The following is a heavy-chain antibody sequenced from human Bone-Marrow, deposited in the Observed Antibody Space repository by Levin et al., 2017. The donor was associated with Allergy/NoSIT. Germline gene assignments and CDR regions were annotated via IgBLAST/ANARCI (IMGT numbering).Heavy chain of an antibody. J-gene: IGHJ4*02. CDR2: VIPVFDTA. Sequence: SVKVSCKASGGVFDNYAFSWIRQAPGEGLEWMGRVIPVFDTANYAQKFQGRVTITADRSTSTTYMELSGLRSEDTAVYYCARHRFFGDLLYTVSFDFWGQGALVTVSS. CDR3: ARHRFFGDLLYTVSFDF. CDR1: GGVFDNYA. V-gene: IGHV1-69*06. D-gene: IGHD3-10*01.